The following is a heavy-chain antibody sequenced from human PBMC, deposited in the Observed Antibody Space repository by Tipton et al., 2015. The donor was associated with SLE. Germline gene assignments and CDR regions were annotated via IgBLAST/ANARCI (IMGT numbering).Heavy chain of an antibody. CDR2: ISAKSDTI. D-gene: IGHD1-14*01. CDR3: GKGGDHGDSYVDH. CDR1: GFTFSSYA. Sequence: SLRLSCAASGFTFSSYAMSWVRQAPGKGLEWVSGISAKSDTIDYADSVKGRFTISRDNAKKSLYLQMDSLRPEDTALYFCGKGGDHGDSYVDHWGQGTLVSVSS. V-gene: IGHV3-23*01. J-gene: IGHJ4*02.